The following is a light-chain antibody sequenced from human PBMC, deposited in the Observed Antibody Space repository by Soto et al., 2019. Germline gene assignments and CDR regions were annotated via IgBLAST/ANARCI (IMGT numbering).Light chain of an antibody. Sequence: EIVLTQSPGTLSLSPGERATLSCRASPSVSSSYLAWYQQKPGQAHRLLIYGASSRATGIPDRFSGSGSGTDFTLTISRLEPEEFAVYYCQQYGSSPVTFGQGTKVEIK. CDR2: GAS. CDR3: QQYGSSPVT. J-gene: IGKJ1*01. V-gene: IGKV3-20*01. CDR1: PSVSSSY.